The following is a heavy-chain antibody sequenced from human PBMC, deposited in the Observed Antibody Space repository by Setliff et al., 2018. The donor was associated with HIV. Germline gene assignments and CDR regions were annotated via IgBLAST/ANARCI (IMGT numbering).Heavy chain of an antibody. CDR2: IPYDGSYK. Sequence: GGSLRLSCAASGFSFSSYGLHWVRQAPGKGLEWVAFIPYDGSYKYYADSVKGRFTISRDNSKNTLYLQMNSLRAEDTAVYYCAKCGDVTCYSASWYFDYWGQGILVTVSS. CDR3: AKCGDVTCYSASWYFDY. D-gene: IGHD2-21*02. J-gene: IGHJ4*02. CDR1: GFSFSSYG. V-gene: IGHV3-30*02.